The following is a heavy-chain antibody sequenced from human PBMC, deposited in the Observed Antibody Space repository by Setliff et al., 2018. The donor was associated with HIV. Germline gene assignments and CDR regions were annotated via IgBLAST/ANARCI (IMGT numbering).Heavy chain of an antibody. CDR1: GGSFSGYY. J-gene: IGHJ2*01. CDR3: ARRGHNWYFDL. Sequence: SETLSLTCAVYGGSFSGYYWSWIRQPPGKGLEWIGEINHSGSTNYSPSLKSRVTISVDTSKNQFSLKLSSVTAADTAVYYCARRGHNWYFDLWGRGTLVTVSS. CDR2: INHSGST. V-gene: IGHV4-34*01.